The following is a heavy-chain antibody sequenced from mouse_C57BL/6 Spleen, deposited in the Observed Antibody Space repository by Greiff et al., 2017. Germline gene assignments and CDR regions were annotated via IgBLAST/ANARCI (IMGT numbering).Heavy chain of an antibody. CDR2: ISNGGGST. V-gene: IGHV5-12*01. Sequence: EVKLVESGGGLVQPGGSLKLSCAASGFTFSDYYMYWVRQTPEKRLEWVAYISNGGGSTYYPDTVKGRFTISRDNAKNTLYLQMSRLKSEDTAMYYCARRGEDYFDYWGQGTTLTVSS. J-gene: IGHJ2*01. CDR3: ARRGEDYFDY. CDR1: GFTFSDYY.